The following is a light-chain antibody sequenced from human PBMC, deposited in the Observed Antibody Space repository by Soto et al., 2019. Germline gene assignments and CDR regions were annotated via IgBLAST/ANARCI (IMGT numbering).Light chain of an antibody. V-gene: IGKV1-39*01. CDR2: AAS. Sequence: DMEMTQSPSSLSASVGDRVTITCRASQSISNYLNWYQHKPGKVPKLLIYAASSLQSGVPTRFSGSGSGTEFTLTINSLQPEDFATYYCQQSYGTPRTFGGGTKIEIK. CDR1: QSISNY. J-gene: IGKJ4*01. CDR3: QQSYGTPRT.